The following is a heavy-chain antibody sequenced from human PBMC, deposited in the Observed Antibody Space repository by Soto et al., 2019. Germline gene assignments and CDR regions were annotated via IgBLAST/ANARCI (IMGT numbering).Heavy chain of an antibody. CDR3: TRPDNGVWTLGY. CDR2: ISGSGGAT. J-gene: IGHJ4*02. Sequence: GGSLRLSCAASGFTFSSNAMSWVRQAPGKGLEWVSGISGSGGATYYADSVKGRFTISRDNSKNTLYLQMNSLRAEDTAVYYCTRPDNGVWTLGYWGQGTLVTVSS. V-gene: IGHV3-23*01. CDR1: GFTFSSNA. D-gene: IGHD2-8*01.